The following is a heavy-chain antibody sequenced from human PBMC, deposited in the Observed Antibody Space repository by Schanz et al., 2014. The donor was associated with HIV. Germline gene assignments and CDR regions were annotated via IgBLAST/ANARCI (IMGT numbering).Heavy chain of an antibody. Sequence: EVQLLESGGGLVQPGGSLRLTCAASGLTFSGSAMNWVRQAPGKGLEWVSAITVSGGSTYYADSVKGRFTISRDNSKNTLFLQMDSLRAEDTAVYYCAKDPELTAITGYFDYWGQGTLVTVSS. CDR2: ITVSGGST. CDR1: GLTFSGSA. D-gene: IGHD4-4*01. CDR3: AKDPELTAITGYFDY. J-gene: IGHJ4*02. V-gene: IGHV3-23*01.